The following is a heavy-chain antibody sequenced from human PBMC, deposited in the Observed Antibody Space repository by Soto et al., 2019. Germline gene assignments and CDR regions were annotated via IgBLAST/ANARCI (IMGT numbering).Heavy chain of an antibody. Sequence: ASVKVSCKASGGTFSSYAIGWVRQAPGQGLEWMGWIIPNYGTANYAQKLQGRVTMTTDTSTSTAYMELRSLRSDDTAVYYCARGYGDYTPQDAYGMDVWGQGTTVTVSS. CDR2: IIPNYGTA. D-gene: IGHD4-17*01. CDR1: GGTFSSYA. V-gene: IGHV1-18*01. J-gene: IGHJ6*02. CDR3: ARGYGDYTPQDAYGMDV.